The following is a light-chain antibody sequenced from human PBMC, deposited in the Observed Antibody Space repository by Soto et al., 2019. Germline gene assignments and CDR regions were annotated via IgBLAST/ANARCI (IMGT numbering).Light chain of an antibody. CDR2: EIS. CDR1: SSDVGGYNY. J-gene: IGLJ1*01. V-gene: IGLV2-8*01. Sequence: QSALTQPPSASGSPGQSVAISCTGTSSDVGGYNYVSWYQQHPGKAPKLMIFEISNRPSGVPDRFSGSKSGNTASLTVSRLQAEDEADYYCSSYAGTHIVFGTGTKLTVL. CDR3: SSYAGTHIV.